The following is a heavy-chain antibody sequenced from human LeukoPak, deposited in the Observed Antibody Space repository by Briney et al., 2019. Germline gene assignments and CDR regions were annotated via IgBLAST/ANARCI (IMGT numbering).Heavy chain of an antibody. V-gene: IGHV3-21*01. D-gene: IGHD6-19*01. Sequence: GGSLRLSCAASGFTFSSYSMNWVRQAPGEGLEWVSSISSSSSYIYYADSVKGRFTISRDNSKNTLYLQMNSLTTENTAVYYCAKDQGTGFSDFDYWGQGTLVTVSS. J-gene: IGHJ4*02. CDR1: GFTFSSYS. CDR2: ISSSSSYI. CDR3: AKDQGTGFSDFDY.